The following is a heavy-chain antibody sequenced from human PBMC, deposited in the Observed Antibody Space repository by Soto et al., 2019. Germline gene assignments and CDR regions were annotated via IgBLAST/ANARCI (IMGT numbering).Heavy chain of an antibody. CDR3: ARADFWSGYLLTWFDP. V-gene: IGHV1-18*04. CDR2: ISAYNGNT. J-gene: IGHJ5*02. D-gene: IGHD3-3*01. CDR1: GYTFTSYG. Sequence: ASVKVSCKASGYTFTSYGISWVRQAPGQGLEWMGWISAYNGNTNYAQKLQGRVTMTTDTSTSTAYMELRGLRSDDTAVYYCARADFWSGYLLTWFDPWRQGTLVTVSS.